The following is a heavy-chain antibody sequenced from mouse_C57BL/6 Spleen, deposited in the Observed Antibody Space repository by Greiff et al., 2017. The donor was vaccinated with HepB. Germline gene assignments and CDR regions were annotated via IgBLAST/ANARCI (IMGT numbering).Heavy chain of an antibody. CDR2: INPNYGTT. CDR1: GYSFTDYN. J-gene: IGHJ1*03. D-gene: IGHD1-1*01. Sequence: VQLQHSGPELVKPGASVKISCKASGYSFTDYNMNWVKQSNGKSLEWIGVINPNYGTTSYNQKFKGKATLTVDQSSRTAYMQLNSLTSVDSAVYYGAGNYYGSSVWYFDVWGTGTTVTVSS. V-gene: IGHV1-39*01. CDR3: AGNYYGSSVWYFDV.